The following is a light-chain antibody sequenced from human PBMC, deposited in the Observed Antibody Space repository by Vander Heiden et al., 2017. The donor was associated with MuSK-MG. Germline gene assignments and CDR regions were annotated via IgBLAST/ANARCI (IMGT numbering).Light chain of an antibody. CDR3: QQDYTTPQT. V-gene: IGKV4-1*01. CDR1: QSLLFRSDNRNY. J-gene: IGKJ1*01. Sequence: DIVMTQSPDSLAVSLGERATINCRSSQSLLFRSDNRNYLAWYQQRPGQSPKLLIYWASTRESGVPDRFSGSGSGTDFTLTISSLQAEDVAVYYCQQDYTTPQTFGQGTKVEIK. CDR2: WAS.